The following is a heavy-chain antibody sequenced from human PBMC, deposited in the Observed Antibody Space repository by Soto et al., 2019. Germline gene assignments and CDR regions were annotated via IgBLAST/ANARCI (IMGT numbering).Heavy chain of an antibody. CDR2: LLRPGRST. J-gene: IGHJ5*02. D-gene: IGHD3-16*01. Sequence: PGGSLRLSCAVSGFMFSDYAMTWARQAPGKELEWVSGLLRPGRSTYYADSVKGRFTISGDTSANTVYLQMDSLRAEDTAVYYCAKDAIANDGIWLMDSWGQGTVVTVSS. CDR3: AKDAIANDGIWLMDS. CDR1: GFMFSDYA. V-gene: IGHV3-23*01.